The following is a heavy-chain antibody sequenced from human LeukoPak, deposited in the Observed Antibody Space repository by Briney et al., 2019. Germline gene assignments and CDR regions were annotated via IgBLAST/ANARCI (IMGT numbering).Heavy chain of an antibody. J-gene: IGHJ4*02. Sequence: SVKVSCKASGGTFSRDVISWVRQAPGQGLEWMGGIIPMFGTANYAQKFQGRVTITADESTSTAYMELSSLGSEDTAVYYCARVDRYSSWGNYFDYWGQGTLVTVSS. V-gene: IGHV1-69*13. CDR3: ARVDRYSSWGNYFDY. D-gene: IGHD6-19*01. CDR1: GGTFSRDV. CDR2: IIPMFGTA.